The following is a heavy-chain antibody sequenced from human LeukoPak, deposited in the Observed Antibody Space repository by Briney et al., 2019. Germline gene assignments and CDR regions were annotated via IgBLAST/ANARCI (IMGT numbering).Heavy chain of an antibody. CDR2: INQDGSEK. V-gene: IGHV3-7*01. CDR3: GRVKKTQTGGTPDY. Sequence: PGGSLRLSCAASGFTFSTFWMTWVRQAPGKGLEGVANINQDGSEKDYVDSVKGRFTISRDNAKNSLYLQVNSLRDDDTAVYYCGRVKKTQTGGTPDYWGQGTLVTVSS. J-gene: IGHJ4*02. D-gene: IGHD1-14*01. CDR1: GFTFSTFW.